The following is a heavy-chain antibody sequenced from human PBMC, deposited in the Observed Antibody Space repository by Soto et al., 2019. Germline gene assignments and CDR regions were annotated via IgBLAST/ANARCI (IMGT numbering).Heavy chain of an antibody. CDR1: SGSISSYY. D-gene: IGHD3-3*01. Sequence: SETLSLTCTVSSGSISSYYWSWIRQPPGKGLEWIGYIHYSGSTKYNPSLKSRVTISADTSKNQFSLKLSSVTAADTAVYYCARGHYDYWSGSFATIDYWGQGTRVTSPQ. CDR2: IHYSGST. V-gene: IGHV4-59*08. J-gene: IGHJ4*02. CDR3: ARGHYDYWSGSFATIDY.